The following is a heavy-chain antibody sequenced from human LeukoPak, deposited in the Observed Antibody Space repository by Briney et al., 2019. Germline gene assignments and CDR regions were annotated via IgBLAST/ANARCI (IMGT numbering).Heavy chain of an antibody. V-gene: IGHV4-34*01. J-gene: IGHJ3*02. D-gene: IGHD1-14*01. CDR1: GGSFSGYH. Sequence: SETLSLTCAVYGGSFSGYHWSWIRQPPGKGLEWIGEINHSGSTNYNPSLKSRVTISVDTSKNQFSLKLSSVTAADTAVYYCAGEPQGAFDIWGQGTMVTVSS. CDR3: AGEPQGAFDI. CDR2: INHSGST.